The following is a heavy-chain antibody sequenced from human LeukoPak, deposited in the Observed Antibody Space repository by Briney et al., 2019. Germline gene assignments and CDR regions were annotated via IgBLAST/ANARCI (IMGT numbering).Heavy chain of an antibody. Sequence: SVKVSCKASGGTFSSYAISWVRQAPGQGLEWMGRIIPILGIANYAQKLQGRVTITADKSTSTAYMELSSLRSEDTAVYYCARRGDYYGSGPDYWGQGTLVTVSS. CDR3: ARRGDYYGSGPDY. V-gene: IGHV1-69*04. CDR1: GGTFSSYA. CDR2: IIPILGIA. J-gene: IGHJ4*02. D-gene: IGHD3-10*01.